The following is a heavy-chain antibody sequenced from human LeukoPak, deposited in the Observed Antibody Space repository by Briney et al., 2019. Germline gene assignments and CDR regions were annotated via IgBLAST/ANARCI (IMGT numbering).Heavy chain of an antibody. V-gene: IGHV4-59*01. CDR1: GDSISSYY. CDR3: ARRVQMSSASATSNTWLDP. CDR2: IHFSGDT. Sequence: SETLSLTCTVSGDSISSYYWNWIRQPPGKRLEWIGHIHFSGDTNYNPSLKSRVTISLDSAKNQFSLRLISVTAADTAIYFCARRVQMSSASATSNTWLDPWGQGTLVSVSP. J-gene: IGHJ5*02. D-gene: IGHD3-10*01.